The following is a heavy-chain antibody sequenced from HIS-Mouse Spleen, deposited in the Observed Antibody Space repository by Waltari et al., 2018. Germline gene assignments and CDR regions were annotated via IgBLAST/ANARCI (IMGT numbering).Heavy chain of an antibody. J-gene: IGHJ4*02. D-gene: IGHD4-4*01. CDR3: ARGHDYSNYFDY. CDR1: GYTFPSYA. V-gene: IGHV1-8*01. CDR2: MNPNSGNT. Sequence: QVQLVQSGAEVKKPGASVKVSCKASGYTFPSYAFNWVRQATGQGLEWMGWMNPNSGNTGYAQKFQGRVTMTRNTSISTAYMELSSLRSEDTAVYYCARGHDYSNYFDYWGQGTLVTVSS.